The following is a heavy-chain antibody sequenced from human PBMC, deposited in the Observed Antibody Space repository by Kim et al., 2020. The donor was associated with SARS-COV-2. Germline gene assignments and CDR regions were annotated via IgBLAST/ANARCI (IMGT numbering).Heavy chain of an antibody. CDR1: GGTFSSYA. J-gene: IGHJ6*02. CDR3: ARGYLGSYYYYYYGMDV. CDR2: IIPIFGTA. Sequence: SVKVSCKASGGTFSSYAISWVRQAPGQGLEWMGGIIPIFGTANYAQKFQGRVTITADESTSTAYMELSSLRSDDTAVYYCARGYLGSYYYYYYGMDVWGQGTTVTVSS. V-gene: IGHV1-69*13. D-gene: IGHD1-26*01.